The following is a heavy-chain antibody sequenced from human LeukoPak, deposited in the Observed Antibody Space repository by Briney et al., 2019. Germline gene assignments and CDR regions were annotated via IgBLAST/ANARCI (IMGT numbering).Heavy chain of an antibody. D-gene: IGHD2-8*01. CDR1: GYSITTFW. Sequence: GESLKISCEGFGYSITTFWIGWVRQMPGKGLELMGIIYPGDSDTRYSPSFQGQVTISANKSINTAYLPWSSLKASDTAMYYCARGFCTIDNCDNWFDPWGQGTLVTVSS. CDR3: ARGFCTIDNCDNWFDP. V-gene: IGHV5-51*01. J-gene: IGHJ5*02. CDR2: IYPGDSDT.